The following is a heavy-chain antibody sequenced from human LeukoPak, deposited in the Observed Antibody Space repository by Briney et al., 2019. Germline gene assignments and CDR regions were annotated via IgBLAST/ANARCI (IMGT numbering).Heavy chain of an antibody. V-gene: IGHV4-59*01. CDR2: IYYSGST. D-gene: IGHD3-22*01. CDR1: GGSISSYY. CDR3: ARVRSLPSSGYDY. Sequence: PSETLSLACTVSGGSISSYYWSWIRQPPGKGLEWIGYIYYSGSTNYNPSLKSRVTISVDTSKNQFSLKPSSVTAADTAVYYCARVRSLPSSGYDYWGQGTLVTVSS. J-gene: IGHJ4*02.